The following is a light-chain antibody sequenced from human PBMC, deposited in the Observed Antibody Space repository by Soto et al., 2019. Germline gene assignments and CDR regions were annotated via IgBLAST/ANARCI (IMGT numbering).Light chain of an antibody. Sequence: QSALTQPASVSGSPGQSLTMSCTGTSRDGGGYTYVSWYQQYPGKAPQLMIYEVSNRPSGVSNRFSGSKSGNTASLTISGPQAEDEADYYCSSYTSSSTYVFGAGAKGTVL. CDR3: SSYTSSSTYV. CDR2: EVS. CDR1: SRDGGGYTY. J-gene: IGLJ1*01. V-gene: IGLV2-14*01.